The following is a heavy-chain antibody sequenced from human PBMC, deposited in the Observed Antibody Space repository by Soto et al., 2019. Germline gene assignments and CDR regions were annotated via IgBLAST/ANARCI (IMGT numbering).Heavy chain of an antibody. CDR1: GFTFGDYA. V-gene: IGHV3-49*05. CDR3: TRASYYDFWSGYSSWYYGMDV. Sequence: KSGGSLRLSCTASGFTFGDYAMSWFRQAPGKGLEWVGFIRSKAYGGTTEYAASVKGRFTISRDDSKSIAYLQMNSLKTEDTAVYYCTRASYYDFWSGYSSWYYGMDVWGQGTTVTVSS. D-gene: IGHD3-3*01. J-gene: IGHJ6*02. CDR2: IRSKAYGGTT.